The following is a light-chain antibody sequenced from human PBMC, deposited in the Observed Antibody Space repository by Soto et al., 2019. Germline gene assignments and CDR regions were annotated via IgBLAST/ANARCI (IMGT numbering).Light chain of an antibody. V-gene: IGKV1-8*01. J-gene: IGKJ4*01. CDR2: TSS. Sequence: AILMTHSPSSFSASTGDRFTITCRASQGISSHLSWYQVKPGTAPRLLIYTSSYLENGVPSRFSCSGSGTDFTLTISSLKSEDFEVYYCKQYFSYPITFGGGTKVEIK. CDR3: KQYFSYPIT. CDR1: QGISSH.